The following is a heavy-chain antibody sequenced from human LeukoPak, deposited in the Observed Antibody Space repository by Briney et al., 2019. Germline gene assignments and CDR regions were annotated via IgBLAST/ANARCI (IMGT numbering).Heavy chain of an antibody. CDR3: ARWARVVPAAKCWFDP. D-gene: IGHD2-2*01. V-gene: IGHV1-2*02. Sequence: GASVKVSCKASGYTFTGYYMHWVRQAPGQGLEWMGWINPNSGGTNYAQKFQGRVTMTRDTSISTAYMELSRLRSDDTAAYYCARWARVVPAAKCWFDPWGQGTLVTVSS. CDR1: GYTFTGYY. CDR2: INPNSGGT. J-gene: IGHJ5*02.